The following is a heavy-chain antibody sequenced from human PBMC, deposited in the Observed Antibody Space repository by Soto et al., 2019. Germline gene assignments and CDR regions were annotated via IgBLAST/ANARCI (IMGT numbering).Heavy chain of an antibody. CDR1: GFTFSSYG. CDR3: AKDEGTVVTPGVANY. J-gene: IGHJ4*02. V-gene: IGHV3-30*18. CDR2: ISYDGSNK. Sequence: QVQLVESGGGVVQPGRSLRLSCAASGFTFSSYGMHWVRQAPGKGLEWVAVISYDGSNKYYADSVKGRFTISRDNSKNPLYLQMNSLRAEDTAVYYCAKDEGTVVTPGVANYWGQGTLVTVSS. D-gene: IGHD2-21*02.